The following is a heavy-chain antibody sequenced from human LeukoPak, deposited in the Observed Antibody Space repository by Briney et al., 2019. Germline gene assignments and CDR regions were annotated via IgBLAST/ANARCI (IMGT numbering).Heavy chain of an antibody. V-gene: IGHV3-7*03. J-gene: IGHJ4*02. CDR1: GFTFSNYW. Sequence: GGSLRLSCEGSGFTFSNYWMSWVRQAPGKGLEWVANIQQHGSETYYGDSVKGRFTISRDNAKNSLYLQMNSLRAEDMALYYCAKGGWNDLRGPFDYWGQGTLVTVSS. D-gene: IGHD1-1*01. CDR3: AKGGWNDLRGPFDY. CDR2: IQQHGSET.